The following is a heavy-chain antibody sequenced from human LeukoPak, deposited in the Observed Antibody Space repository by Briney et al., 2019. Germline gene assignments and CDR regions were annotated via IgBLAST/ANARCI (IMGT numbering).Heavy chain of an antibody. V-gene: IGHV3-23*01. CDR3: ARAKSSSWYSIPEY. Sequence: GGSLRLSCAASGFTFSSYAMSWVRQAPGKGLEWVSAISGSGGSTYYADSVKGRFTISRDNSKNTLYLQMNSLRAEDTAVYYCARAKSSSWYSIPEYWGQGTLVTVSS. D-gene: IGHD6-13*01. CDR1: GFTFSSYA. J-gene: IGHJ4*02. CDR2: ISGSGGST.